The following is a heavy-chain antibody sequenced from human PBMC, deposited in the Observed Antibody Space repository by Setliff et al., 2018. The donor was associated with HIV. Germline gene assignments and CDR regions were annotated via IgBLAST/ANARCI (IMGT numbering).Heavy chain of an antibody. CDR2: INHSGST. J-gene: IGHJ4*02. V-gene: IGHV4-34*01. D-gene: IGHD4-17*01. CDR3: ARVRQVSDYGDYDYYFDY. CDR1: GGPFSGYY. Sequence: SETLSLTCAVYGGPFSGYYWTWIRQPPGKGLEWIGEINHSGSTNYNPSLRGRVTISVDTSKNQFSLKLSSVTAADTAVYYCARVRQVSDYGDYDYYFDYWGQGALVTVSS.